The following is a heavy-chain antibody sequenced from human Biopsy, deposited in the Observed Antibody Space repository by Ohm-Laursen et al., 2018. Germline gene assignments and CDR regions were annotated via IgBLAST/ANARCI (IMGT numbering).Heavy chain of an antibody. Sequence: ASVKVSCKASGYTFFSYGITWVRQAPGQGLEWMGWITADNTNSAQKFQGRLTMTTDISTSTAYIDLKGLRSDDTAIYYCARAFGGAYYSYAFDLWGQGTLVTVS. J-gene: IGHJ3*01. CDR1: GYTFFSYG. D-gene: IGHD2-21*02. CDR2: ITADNT. V-gene: IGHV1-18*01. CDR3: ARAFGGAYYSYAFDL.